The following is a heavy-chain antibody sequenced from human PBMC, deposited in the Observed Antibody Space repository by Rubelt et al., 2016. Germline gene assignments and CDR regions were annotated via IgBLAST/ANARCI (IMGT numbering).Heavy chain of an antibody. CDR3: ARQRRGGVIAKEYYFDY. CDR2: ISSSGST. CDR1: GGSISSSSYY. V-gene: IGHV4-39*01. J-gene: IGHJ4*02. Sequence: QLQLQESGPGLVKPSETLSLTCTVSGGSISSSSYYWGWIRQPPGMGLEWIGSISSSGSTYYNPALKCGVAISVDTSKNQFSLKLGSVTAADTAVYYCARQRRGGVIAKEYYFDYWDQGTLVTVSS. D-gene: IGHD3-16*02.